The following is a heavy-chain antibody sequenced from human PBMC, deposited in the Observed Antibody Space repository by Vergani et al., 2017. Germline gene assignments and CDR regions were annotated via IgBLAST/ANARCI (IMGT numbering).Heavy chain of an antibody. J-gene: IGHJ4*02. CDR1: GGTFSRFS. CDR3: ARVTMVRGDSGVDY. D-gene: IGHD3-10*01. CDR2: IIPIFGTP. Sequence: QVQLVQSGTEVKKPGSSVKVSCKASGGTFSRFSISWLRQAPGQGLEWMGGIIPIFGTPNYAQKFQGRVTITADESTSTVYMELSSLRSEDTAVYYCARVTMVRGDSGVDYWGQGTLVTVSS. V-gene: IGHV1-69*12.